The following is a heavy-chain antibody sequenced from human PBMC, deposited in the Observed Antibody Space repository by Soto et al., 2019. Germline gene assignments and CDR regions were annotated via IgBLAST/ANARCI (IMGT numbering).Heavy chain of an antibody. J-gene: IGHJ6*02. CDR3: ARDGTYSNYKTPYYYYGMDV. Sequence: ASVKVSCKASGGTFSSYAISWVRQAPGQGLEWMGGIIPIFGTANYAQKFQGRVTITADESTSTAYMELSSLRSEDTAVYYCARDGTYSNYKTPYYYYGMDVWGQGTTVTVSS. V-gene: IGHV1-69*13. D-gene: IGHD4-4*01. CDR2: IIPIFGTA. CDR1: GGTFSSYA.